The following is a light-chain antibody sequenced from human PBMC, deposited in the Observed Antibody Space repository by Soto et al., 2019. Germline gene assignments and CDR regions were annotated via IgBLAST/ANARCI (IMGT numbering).Light chain of an antibody. Sequence: DIVMTQSPDSLAVSLGERATINCKSSESVLSSSNNKNYLAWYQQKPRQPPKLLIYWASIRESGVPDRFSGSGSGTDFTLTISSLQAEDVAVYYCQQYYSTPQTFGQGTKLEI. CDR2: WAS. J-gene: IGKJ2*01. CDR3: QQYYSTPQT. V-gene: IGKV4-1*01. CDR1: ESVLSSSNNKNY.